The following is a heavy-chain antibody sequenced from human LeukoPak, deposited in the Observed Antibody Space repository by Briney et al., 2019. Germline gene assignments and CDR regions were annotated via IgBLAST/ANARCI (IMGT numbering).Heavy chain of an antibody. CDR3: ARVHLYYSYMDV. CDR2: IYYSGST. Sequence: SSETLSLTCTVSGGSISSHYWSWIRQPPGKGLEGIGYIYYSGSTNYNPSLKSRVTISVDTSKNQFSLKMSSVTAADPAVYYCARVHLYYSYMDVWGKGTTVTVSS. J-gene: IGHJ6*03. V-gene: IGHV4-59*11. CDR1: GGSISSHY.